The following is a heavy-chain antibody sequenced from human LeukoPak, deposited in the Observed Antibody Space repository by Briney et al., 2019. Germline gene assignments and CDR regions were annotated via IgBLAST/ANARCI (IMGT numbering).Heavy chain of an antibody. Sequence: GGSLRLSCAASGFTFSGYRMNWVRQAPGKGLEWVANIKQDGSEKYYVDSVKGRFTISRDNAKNSLYLQMNSLRAEDTAVYYCARDHGYSYGFRLDVWGKGTTVTVSS. CDR3: ARDHGYSYGFRLDV. J-gene: IGHJ6*04. CDR1: GFTFSGYR. CDR2: IKQDGSEK. V-gene: IGHV3-7*01. D-gene: IGHD5-18*01.